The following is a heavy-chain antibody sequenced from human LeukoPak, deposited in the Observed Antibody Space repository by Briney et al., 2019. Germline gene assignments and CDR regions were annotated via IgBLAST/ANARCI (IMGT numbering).Heavy chain of an antibody. CDR3: ARSSYSSSWLGYYYYYYMDV. J-gene: IGHJ6*03. V-gene: IGHV3-11*04. Sequence: GGSLRLSCAGSGFSFNDYDMNWVRQAPGKGLEWVSYISRSGSYTYYTDSVKGRFTISRDNAKNSLYLQMNSLRAEDTAVYYCARSSYSSSWLGYYYYYYMDVWGKGTTVTVSS. D-gene: IGHD6-13*01. CDR1: GFSFNDYD. CDR2: ISRSGSYT.